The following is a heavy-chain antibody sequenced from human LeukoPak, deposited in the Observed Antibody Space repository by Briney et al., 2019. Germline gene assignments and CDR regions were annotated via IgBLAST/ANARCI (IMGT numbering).Heavy chain of an antibody. CDR1: GGSTSSYY. V-gene: IGHV4-4*07. CDR3: AREGHSSGWSAFDY. J-gene: IGHJ4*02. Sequence: PSETLSLTCTVSGGSTSSYYWSWIRQPAGKGLEWIGRIYTSGSTDYNPSLKSRVTMSVDTSKNQFSLKLSSVTAADTAVYYCAREGHSSGWSAFDYWGQGTLVTVSS. CDR2: IYTSGST. D-gene: IGHD6-19*01.